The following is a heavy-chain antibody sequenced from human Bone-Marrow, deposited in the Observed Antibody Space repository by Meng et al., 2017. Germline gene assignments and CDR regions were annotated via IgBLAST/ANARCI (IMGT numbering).Heavy chain of an antibody. D-gene: IGHD2-15*01. CDR1: GYSFTSYW. V-gene: IGHV5-51*01. CDR3: ARLLGHDAFDI. Sequence: GESLKISCKGSGYSFTSYWIGWVRQMPGKGLEWMWMIYPGDSDTRYSPSFQGQVTISADKSISTAYLQWSSLKASYAAMYYCARLLGHDAFDIWGQGTMVTVSS. CDR2: IYPGDSDT. J-gene: IGHJ3*02.